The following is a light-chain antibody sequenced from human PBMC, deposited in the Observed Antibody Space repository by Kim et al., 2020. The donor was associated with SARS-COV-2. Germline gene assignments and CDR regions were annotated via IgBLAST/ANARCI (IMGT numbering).Light chain of an antibody. Sequence: EIVLTQSPGTLSLSPGERATLSCRASQSVSSSYLAWYQQKPGQAPRLLIYGASSRATGIPDRFSGSGSGTDFTLTISRLEPEDFAVYYCQQYGSSPPPAKLTFGGGTKVDIK. CDR2: GAS. CDR3: QQYGSSPPPAKLT. J-gene: IGKJ4*01. V-gene: IGKV3-20*01. CDR1: QSVSSSY.